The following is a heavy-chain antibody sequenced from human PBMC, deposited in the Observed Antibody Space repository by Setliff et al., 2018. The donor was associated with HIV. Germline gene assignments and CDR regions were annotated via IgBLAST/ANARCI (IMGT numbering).Heavy chain of an antibody. CDR3: SRDDLYGGNSFDY. CDR2: IRSKVYGGTT. D-gene: IGHD4-17*01. J-gene: IGHJ4*02. CDR1: GFTFGDYR. Sequence: LRLSCTTSGFTFGDYRMSWVRQAPGKGLEWVGFIRSKVYGGTTEYAASVKGRFTISRDDSKSIAYLQMNSLKTEDTAVYYCSRDDLYGGNSFDYWGQGTLVTVSS. V-gene: IGHV3-49*04.